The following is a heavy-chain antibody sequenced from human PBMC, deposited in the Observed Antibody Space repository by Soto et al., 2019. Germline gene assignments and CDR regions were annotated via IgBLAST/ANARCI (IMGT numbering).Heavy chain of an antibody. J-gene: IGHJ4*02. CDR2: IYHSGST. V-gene: IGHV4-30-2*01. D-gene: IGHD5-12*01. Sequence: QLQLQESGSGLVKPSQTLSLTCAVSGGSISSGGYSWSWIRQPPGKGLEWIGYIYHSGSTYYNPSLKSRVTISVDRSKNQYSLKLSCVTAADTAVYYCARSRDGYNSVDYWGQGTLVTVSS. CDR1: GGSISSGGYS. CDR3: ARSRDGYNSVDY.